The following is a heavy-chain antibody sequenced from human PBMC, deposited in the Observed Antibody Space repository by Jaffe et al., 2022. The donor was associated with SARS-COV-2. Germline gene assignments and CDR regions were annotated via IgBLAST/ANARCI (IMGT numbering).Heavy chain of an antibody. D-gene: IGHD6-19*01. CDR2: INAGNGNT. Sequence: QVQLVQSGAEVKKPGASVKVSCKASGYTFTSYAMHWVRQAPGQRLEWMGWINAGNGNTKYSQKFQGRVTITRDTSASTAYMELSSLRSEDTAVYYCARDGGWQWRPRGTYGMDVWGQGTTVTVSS. V-gene: IGHV1-3*01. J-gene: IGHJ6*02. CDR1: GYTFTSYA. CDR3: ARDGGWQWRPRGTYGMDV.